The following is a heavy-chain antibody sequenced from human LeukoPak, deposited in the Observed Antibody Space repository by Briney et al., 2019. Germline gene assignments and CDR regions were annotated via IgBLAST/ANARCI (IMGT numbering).Heavy chain of an antibody. Sequence: NPSETLSLTCTVSGGSISSSSYYWGWIRQPPGKGLEWIGSIYYSGSTYYNSSLKSRVTISVDTSKNQFSLQLSSVTAADTAVYYCARESYSNYGTVDYWGQGTLVTVSS. J-gene: IGHJ4*02. CDR2: IYYSGST. V-gene: IGHV4-39*07. CDR1: GGSISSSSYY. CDR3: ARESYSNYGTVDY. D-gene: IGHD4-11*01.